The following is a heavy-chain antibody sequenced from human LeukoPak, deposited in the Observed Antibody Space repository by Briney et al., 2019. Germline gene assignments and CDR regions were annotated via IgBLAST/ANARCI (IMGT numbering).Heavy chain of an antibody. CDR3: ARHIAAAGTN. CDR2: LYYSGST. V-gene: IGHV4-39*01. J-gene: IGHJ4*02. Sequence: SETLSLTCTVSGGSISSSSYYWGWIRQPPGKGLEGIGSLYYSGSTYYNPSLKSRVTISVDTSKNQFSLNLSSVAAADTAVYYCARHIAAAGTNWGQGTLVTVSS. CDR1: GGSISSSSYY. D-gene: IGHD6-13*01.